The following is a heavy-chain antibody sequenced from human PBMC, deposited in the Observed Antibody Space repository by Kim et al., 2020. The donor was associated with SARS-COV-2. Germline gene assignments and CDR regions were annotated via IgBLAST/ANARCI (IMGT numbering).Heavy chain of an antibody. J-gene: IGHJ5*02. V-gene: IGHV3-23*01. CDR2: ISGSGGST. Sequence: GGSLRLSCAASGFTFSSYAMSWVRQAPGKGLEWVSAISGSGGSTYYADSVKGRFTISRDNSKNTLYLQMNSLRAEDTAVYYCAKDVPMKWLRLLSLRNHHLGGWSEKTNWFDPWGQGTLVTVSS. CDR3: AKDVPMKWLRLLSLRNHHLGGWSEKTNWFDP. CDR1: GFTFSSYA. D-gene: IGHD5-12*01.